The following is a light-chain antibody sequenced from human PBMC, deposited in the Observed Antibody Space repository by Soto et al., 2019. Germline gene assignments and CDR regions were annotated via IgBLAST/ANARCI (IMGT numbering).Light chain of an antibody. J-gene: IGKJ3*01. CDR3: QQYGSSPFT. CDR1: QSVSSSY. CDR2: GAS. V-gene: IGKV3-20*01. Sequence: EIVLTQSPGTLSLSPGERATLSCRASQSVSSSYLAWYQQKPGQAPRLLIYGASSRATGIPDRFSGGGSGADFTLTISRLEPEDFAVYSCQQYGSSPFTFGPGTKVDIK.